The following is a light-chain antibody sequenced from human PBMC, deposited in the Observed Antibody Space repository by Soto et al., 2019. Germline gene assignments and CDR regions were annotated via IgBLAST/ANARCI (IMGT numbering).Light chain of an antibody. CDR1: QAIRSTS. J-gene: IGKJ1*01. CDR3: QHYSDSTWT. Sequence: EIVLTQSPGTLSLSPGEGATLSCRASQAIRSTSWVWYQKKPGQAPRLLMYGGSTRASGFPDRFSGRGFETDFTLTISEVEPEDFAVYFCQHYSDSTWTFGQGTRVEI. CDR2: GGS. V-gene: IGKV3-20*01.